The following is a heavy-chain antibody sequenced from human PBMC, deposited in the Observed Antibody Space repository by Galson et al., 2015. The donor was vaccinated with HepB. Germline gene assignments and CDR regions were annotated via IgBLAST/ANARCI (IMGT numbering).Heavy chain of an antibody. CDR2: IDWDDDK. D-gene: IGHD3-9*01. CDR3: ARMIFRQDYYYFMDV. V-gene: IGHV2-70*11. Sequence: PALVKPPQTLTLTCTFSGFSLSTSGMCVSWIRQPPGKALEWLARIDWDDDKYYSTSLKTRLTISKDTSKNQVVLTMTNMDPVDTATYYCARMIFRQDYYYFMDVGGKETTVTVS. J-gene: IGHJ6*03. CDR1: GFSLSTSGMC.